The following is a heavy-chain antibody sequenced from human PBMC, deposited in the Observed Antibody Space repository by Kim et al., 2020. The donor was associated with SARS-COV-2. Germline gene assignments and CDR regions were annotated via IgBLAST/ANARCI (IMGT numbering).Heavy chain of an antibody. V-gene: IGHV3-74*01. J-gene: IGHJ5*02. D-gene: IGHD3-22*01. CDR3: ARGYYDSSGDFDP. Sequence: YAESVKGRFTISRDHAKNTLYLQMNSLRGEDTAVYYCARGYYDSSGDFDPWGQGTLVTVSS.